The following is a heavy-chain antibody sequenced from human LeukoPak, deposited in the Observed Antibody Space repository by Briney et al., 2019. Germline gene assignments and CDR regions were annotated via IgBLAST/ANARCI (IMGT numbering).Heavy chain of an antibody. CDR2: IFDSGST. Sequence: PSETLSLTCTVSGGSMSSYYWSWIRQPAGKGLEWIGRIFDSGSTSYNPSLKSRVTISIDRSKNQFSLWLTSVTAADTAVYFCARGPFVQAGTGLDFWGQGTLVTVSS. D-gene: IGHD6-13*01. CDR1: GGSMSSYY. J-gene: IGHJ4*02. V-gene: IGHV4-4*07. CDR3: ARGPFVQAGTGLDF.